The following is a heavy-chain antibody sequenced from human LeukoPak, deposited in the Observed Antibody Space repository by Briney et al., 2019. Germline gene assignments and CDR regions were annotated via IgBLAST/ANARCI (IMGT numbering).Heavy chain of an antibody. CDR2: ISSGTSFI. CDR3: ARRWDGDYAGYFDY. CDR1: GFPFSSYS. V-gene: IGHV3-21*04. Sequence: GGSLRLSCAASGFPFSSYSMNWVRQAPGKGLEWVSSISSGTSFIYYADSVKGRFTISRDNAKNSLYLQMNSLRAEDTAFYYCARRWDGDYAGYFDYWGQGIRVTVSS. D-gene: IGHD4-17*01. J-gene: IGHJ4*02.